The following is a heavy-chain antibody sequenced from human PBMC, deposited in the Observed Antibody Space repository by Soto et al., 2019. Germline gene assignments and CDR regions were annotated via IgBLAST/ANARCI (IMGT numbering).Heavy chain of an antibody. V-gene: IGHV1-18*04. Sequence: QVQLVQSGAEVKKPGASVKVSCTASGYSFTSYGISWVRQAPRQGLEWMGWISAYNGNTAYAQKLQGRVTMTTDTSTNTAYMDLRSLRSDDTALYYCARMGYCSGGSCYPGTGDYWGQGTLVTVSS. J-gene: IGHJ4*02. CDR3: ARMGYCSGGSCYPGTGDY. CDR1: GYSFTSYG. CDR2: ISAYNGNT. D-gene: IGHD2-15*01.